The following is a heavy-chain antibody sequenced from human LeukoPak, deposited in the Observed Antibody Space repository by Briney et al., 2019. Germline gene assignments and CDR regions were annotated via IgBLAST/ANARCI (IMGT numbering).Heavy chain of an antibody. Sequence: GASVKVSFKISGDRSTTYGINWVRQAPGQGLEWLGWINRNNGKTKYVQKFQGRVTMTRDTATSTYYMEMRSPRSDDTAIYYCTRDLGVTTKDPFEYWGQGTLVTVPS. J-gene: IGHJ4*02. V-gene: IGHV1-18*01. CDR1: GDRSTTYG. CDR3: TRDLGVTTKDPFEY. D-gene: IGHD3-10*01. CDR2: INRNNGKT.